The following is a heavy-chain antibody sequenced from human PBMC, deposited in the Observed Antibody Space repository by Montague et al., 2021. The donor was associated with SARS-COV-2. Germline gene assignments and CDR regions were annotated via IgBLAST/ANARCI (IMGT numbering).Heavy chain of an antibody. D-gene: IGHD6-13*01. CDR2: IKQDGSEK. V-gene: IGHV3-7*01. CDR1: GFPFSSYW. J-gene: IGHJ5*02. Sequence: FRRLSCAASGFPFSSYWMSWVRQAPGKGLEWVANIKQDGSEKYYVDSVKGRFTISRDNAKNSLYLQMNSLRAEDTAVYYCARQRGSSSWYDGGNWFDPWGQGTLVTVSS. CDR3: ARQRGSSSWYDGGNWFDP.